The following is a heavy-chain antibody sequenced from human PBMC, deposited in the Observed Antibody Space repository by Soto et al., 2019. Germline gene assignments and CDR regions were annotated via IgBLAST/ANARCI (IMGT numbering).Heavy chain of an antibody. J-gene: IGHJ6*02. V-gene: IGHV4-59*12. D-gene: IGHD3-10*01. CDR2: VHHSWGS. CDR3: ARESDYYGSGSGMDV. CDR1: GGSISSYY. Sequence: SETLSLTCTVSGGSISSYYWSWFRQSPGKRMEWIGYVHHSWGSSYNPSLQSRVAISLDTSKSQFSLKVTSVTAADTAVYYCARESDYYGSGSGMDVWGQGTTVTVSS.